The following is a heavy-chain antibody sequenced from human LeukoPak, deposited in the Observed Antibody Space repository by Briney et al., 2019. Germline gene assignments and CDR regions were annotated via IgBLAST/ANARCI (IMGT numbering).Heavy chain of an antibody. Sequence: SETLSLTCTVSGGSISSSSYWAWIRQPPGKGLEWIGNIYYSGSTYYNPSLKSRVTISVDTSKNQFSLKLSSVTAADTAVYYCARDGIAAADYWGQGTLVTVSS. CDR2: IYYSGST. D-gene: IGHD6-13*01. V-gene: IGHV4-39*07. J-gene: IGHJ4*02. CDR3: ARDGIAAADY. CDR1: GGSISSSSY.